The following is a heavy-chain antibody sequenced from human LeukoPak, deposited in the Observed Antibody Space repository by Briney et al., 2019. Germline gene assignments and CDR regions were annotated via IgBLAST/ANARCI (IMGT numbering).Heavy chain of an antibody. CDR3: ARTVGASSAFFYGLDV. J-gene: IGHJ6*02. CDR1: GFSLNNVRMT. V-gene: IGHV2-26*02. D-gene: IGHD1-26*01. Sequence: SGPVLVKPTETLTPTCTVSGFSLNNVRMTVTWIRQPPGKALEWLGHIFSNDEKSYATSLKSRLSLSRDTSKSQVVLTLTNVGPMDTGTYFCARTVGASSAFFYGLDVWGPGTTVTVSS. CDR2: IFSNDEK.